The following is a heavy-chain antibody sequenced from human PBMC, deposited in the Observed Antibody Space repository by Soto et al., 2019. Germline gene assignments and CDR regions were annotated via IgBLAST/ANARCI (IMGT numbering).Heavy chain of an antibody. CDR2: ISGSGGST. V-gene: IGHV3-23*01. Sequence: GGSLRLSCAASGFTFSSYAMSWVRQAPGKGLEWVSAISGSGGSTYYADSVKGRFTISRDNSKNTLYLQMNSLRAEDTAVYYCAKDAPLEGSGSFFLFLPWFDPWGQGTLVTVSS. D-gene: IGHD3-10*01. CDR1: GFTFSSYA. J-gene: IGHJ5*02. CDR3: AKDAPLEGSGSFFLFLPWFDP.